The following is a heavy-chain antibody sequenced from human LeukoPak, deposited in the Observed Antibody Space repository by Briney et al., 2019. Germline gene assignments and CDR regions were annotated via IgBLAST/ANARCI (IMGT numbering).Heavy chain of an antibody. Sequence: GGSLRLSCTASGFTFGDYLMSWFRQAPGKGLEWIGFISGGTTEYAASVKGRFTISRDDSTSIAYLQLSSLTTEDTDVYYCLRGSGWLSVYRGQGPLTPVSS. CDR3: LRGSGWLSVY. CDR2: ISGGTT. D-gene: IGHD6-19*01. J-gene: IGHJ4*02. V-gene: IGHV3-49*03. CDR1: GFTFGDYL.